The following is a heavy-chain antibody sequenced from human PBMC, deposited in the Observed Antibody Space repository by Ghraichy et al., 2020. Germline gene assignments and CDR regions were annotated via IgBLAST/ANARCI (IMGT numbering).Heavy chain of an antibody. V-gene: IGHV1-18*01. J-gene: IGHJ4*02. CDR1: GYTFTSYG. D-gene: IGHD2-15*01. CDR2: ISAYDGNP. CDR3: ARDGYCSGGSCYMGPFDY. Sequence: ASVKVSCKASGYTFTSYGISWVRQAPGQGLEWMGWISAYDGNPNYAQKLQGRVTMTTDTSTSTAYMELRSLRSDDTAMYYCARDGYCSGGSCYMGPFDYWGQGTLVTVSS.